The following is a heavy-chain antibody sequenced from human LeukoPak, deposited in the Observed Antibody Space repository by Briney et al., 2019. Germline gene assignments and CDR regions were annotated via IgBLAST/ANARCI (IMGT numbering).Heavy chain of an antibody. CDR2: ITSTRNYI. D-gene: IGHD1-26*01. Sequence: KPGGSLRLSCAASGFTFSSYTMNWVRQPPGKGLEWVSSITSTRNYIYYADSVKGRFTISRDNAKNSLYLQMNSLRAEDTAVYYCARGSIVGATFDYFDYWGQGTLVTVSS. J-gene: IGHJ4*02. CDR1: GFTFSSYT. CDR3: ARGSIVGATFDYFDY. V-gene: IGHV3-21*01.